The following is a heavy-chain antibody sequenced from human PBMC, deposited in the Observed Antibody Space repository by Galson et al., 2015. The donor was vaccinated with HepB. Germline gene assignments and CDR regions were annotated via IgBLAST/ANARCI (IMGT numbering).Heavy chain of an antibody. CDR2: ISYEGSNK. CDR1: GFTFGSYA. CDR3: ARVGSEYCGGDCYFY. V-gene: IGHV3-30*04. D-gene: IGHD2-21*01. J-gene: IGHJ4*02. Sequence: SLRLSCAASGFTFGSYAMHWVRQAPGKGLEWVAVISYEGSNKYYADSVKGRFTISRDNAKNSLYLQMNSLRAEDTAVYYCARVGSEYCGGDCYFYWGQGTLVTVSS.